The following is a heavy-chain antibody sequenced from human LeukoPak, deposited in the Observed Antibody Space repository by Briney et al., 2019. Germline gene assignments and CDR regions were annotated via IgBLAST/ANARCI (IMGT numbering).Heavy chain of an antibody. CDR3: ARDPHCSSSNCPYDY. Sequence: SGTLSLTCAVSGGSISSSDWWSWVRQPPGRGLEWIGYIYRTEDNNYNPSLKSRVTMSVDKPQNQFSLKLTSVTAADTAVYYCARDPHCSSSNCPYDYWGQGILVIVSS. V-gene: IGHV4-4*02. CDR1: GGSISSSDW. D-gene: IGHD2-2*01. CDR2: IYRTEDN. J-gene: IGHJ4*02.